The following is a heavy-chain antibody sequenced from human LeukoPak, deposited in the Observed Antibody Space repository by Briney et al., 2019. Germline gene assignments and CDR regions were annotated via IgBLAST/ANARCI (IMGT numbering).Heavy chain of an antibody. CDR1: GFTFSRTW. CDR3: TRDNWNYVLGGDAFDI. CDR2: IRSKAYGGTT. V-gene: IGHV3-49*04. D-gene: IGHD1-7*01. Sequence: PGGSLRLSCAASGFTFSRTWMSWVRQAPGKGLEWVGFIRSKAYGGTTEYAASVKGRFTISRDDSKSIAYLQMNSLKTEDTAVYYCTRDNWNYVLGGDAFDIWGQGTMVTVSS. J-gene: IGHJ3*02.